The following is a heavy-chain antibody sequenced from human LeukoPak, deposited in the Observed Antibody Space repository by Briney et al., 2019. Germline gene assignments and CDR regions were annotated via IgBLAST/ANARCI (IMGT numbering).Heavy chain of an antibody. CDR1: GFSFSSYW. Sequence: GGSLRLSCAASGFSFSSYWMSWVRQAPGKGLEWVANIKQDGSEKYYVDSVKGRFTISRDNAKNSLYLQMNSLRAEDTAVYYCARVRGDFWSGYYADYWGQGTVVSVSS. D-gene: IGHD3-3*01. CDR2: IKQDGSEK. CDR3: ARVRGDFWSGYYADY. J-gene: IGHJ4*02. V-gene: IGHV3-7*01.